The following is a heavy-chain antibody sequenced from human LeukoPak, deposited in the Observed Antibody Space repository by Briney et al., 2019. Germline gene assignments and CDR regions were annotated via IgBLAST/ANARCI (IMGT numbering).Heavy chain of an antibody. CDR2: IYYSGST. CDR3: ARDGCSGGSCYDGMDV. CDR1: GGSVSSGSYY. D-gene: IGHD2-15*01. V-gene: IGHV4-61*01. J-gene: IGHJ6*04. Sequence: SETLSLTCTVSGGSVSSGSYYWRWIRQPPGTGLEWLGYIYYSGSTNYNPSLKSRVTISVDTSKNQFSLKLSSVTAADTAVYYCARDGCSGGSCYDGMDVWGKGTTVTVSS.